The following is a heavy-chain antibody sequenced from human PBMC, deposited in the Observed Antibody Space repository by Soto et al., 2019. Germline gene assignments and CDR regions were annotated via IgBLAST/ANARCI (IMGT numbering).Heavy chain of an antibody. CDR3: ARVPARPLSTLVYCGGDCYSYYYGMDV. D-gene: IGHD2-21*02. CDR2: ISAYNGNT. V-gene: IGHV1-18*01. CDR1: GYTFTSYG. Sequence: ASVKVSCKASGYTFTSYGISWVRQAPGQGLERMGWISAYNGNTNYAQKLQGRVTMTTDTSTSTAYMELRSLRSDDTAVYYCARVPARPLSTLVYCGGDCYSYYYGMDVWGQGTTVTVSS. J-gene: IGHJ6*02.